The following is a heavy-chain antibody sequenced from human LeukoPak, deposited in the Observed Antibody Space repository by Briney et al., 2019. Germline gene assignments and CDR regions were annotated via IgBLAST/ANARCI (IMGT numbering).Heavy chain of an antibody. Sequence: ASVKVSCKASGYTLTSYAISWVRQAPGQGLEWMGWISAYNGNTNYAQKLQGRVTMTTDTSTSTAYMELRSLRSDDTAVYYCARDTPYCSSTSCYSDYWGQGTPVTVSS. J-gene: IGHJ4*02. D-gene: IGHD2-2*01. CDR2: ISAYNGNT. CDR3: ARDTPYCSSTSCYSDY. CDR1: GYTLTSYA. V-gene: IGHV1-18*01.